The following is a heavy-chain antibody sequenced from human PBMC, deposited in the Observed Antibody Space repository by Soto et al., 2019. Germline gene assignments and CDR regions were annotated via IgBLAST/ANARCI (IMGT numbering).Heavy chain of an antibody. CDR3: ARDVRYCNYTDCWA. D-gene: IGHD3-3*01. V-gene: IGHV3-30-3*01. CDR2: ISTDGSIK. CDR1: GFSFRKYA. Sequence: HPGGSLRLSCAASGFSFRKYAMHWVRQAPGKGLEWVTVISTDGSIKYYIDPVKGRFTISRDNSKNTLYLQMNSLRPDDTAVYYCARDVRYCNYTDCWAWGQGTLVTVSS. J-gene: IGHJ4*02.